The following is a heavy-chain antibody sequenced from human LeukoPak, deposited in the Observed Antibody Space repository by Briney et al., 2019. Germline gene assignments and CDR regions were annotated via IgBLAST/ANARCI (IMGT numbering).Heavy chain of an antibody. D-gene: IGHD3-10*01. CDR1: GLTVTNAW. Sequence: PGGSLRLSCAASGLTVTNAWMNWVRQAPGKGLEWVAVVSSDGGTKYYADSVKGRFTISRDNSRNTMYLQMNSLRAEDTAVYYCAKEYDSGGYGANFDYWGQGTLVTVSS. J-gene: IGHJ4*02. CDR3: AKEYDSGGYGANFDY. V-gene: IGHV3-30*18. CDR2: VSSDGGTK.